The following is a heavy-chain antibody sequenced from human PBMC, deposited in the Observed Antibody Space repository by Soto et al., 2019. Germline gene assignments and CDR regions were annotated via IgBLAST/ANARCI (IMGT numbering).Heavy chain of an antibody. D-gene: IGHD3-10*01. CDR3: ARGPNYYGSGSYLGWFDP. CDR1: GFTFSSYA. J-gene: IGHJ5*02. V-gene: IGHV3-30-3*01. CDR2: ISYDGSNK. Sequence: GGSLRLSCAASGFTFSSYAMHWVRQAPGKGLEWVAVISYDGSNKYYADSVKGRFTISRDNSKNTLYLQMNSLRAEDTAVYYCARGPNYYGSGSYLGWFDPWGQGTLVTVSS.